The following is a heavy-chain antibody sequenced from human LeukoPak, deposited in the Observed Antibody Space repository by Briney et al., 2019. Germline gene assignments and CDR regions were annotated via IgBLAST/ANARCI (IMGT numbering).Heavy chain of an antibody. J-gene: IGHJ4*02. D-gene: IGHD2-21*01. CDR1: GFTFSSYS. Sequence: GGSLRLSCAASGFTFSSYSMNWVRQAPGKGLEWVSYISGSSSPIYYADSVKGRFTISRDNSKNTLYLQMNSLRAEDTGVYYCAKSTGSTPTHTLDYWGQGTLVTVSS. CDR3: AKSTGSTPTHTLDY. V-gene: IGHV3-48*01. CDR2: ISGSSSPI.